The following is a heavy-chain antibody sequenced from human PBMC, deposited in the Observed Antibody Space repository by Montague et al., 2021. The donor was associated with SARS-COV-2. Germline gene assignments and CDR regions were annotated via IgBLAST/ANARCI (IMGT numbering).Heavy chain of an antibody. D-gene: IGHD3-10*01. CDR1: GFIFSSYE. J-gene: IGHJ6*02. CDR3: ASFTMVRGAPGYGMDV. CDR2: ISNSGDTK. Sequence: SLRLSCAASGFIFSSYEMNWFRQAPGKGLEWVSYISNSGDTKYYADSVKGRFTISRDNAKNSLYLQMSSLRAEDTAVYYCASFTMVRGAPGYGMDVWGQGTTVTVSS. V-gene: IGHV3-48*03.